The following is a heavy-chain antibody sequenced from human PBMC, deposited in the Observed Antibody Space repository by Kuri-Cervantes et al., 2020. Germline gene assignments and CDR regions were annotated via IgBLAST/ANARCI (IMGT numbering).Heavy chain of an antibody. V-gene: IGHV4-39*01. CDR1: GDSITSRGYH. J-gene: IGHJ4*02. Sequence: SETLSLTCSVSGDSITSRGYHWGWIRQPPGKGLEFIGTIYFYGTTYYNPSLKRRVTISLDTSKNQFSLKLSSVTAADTAVYYCARYNWNYGRVVDYWGQGTLVTVSS. CDR3: ARYNWNYGRVVDY. CDR2: IYFYGTT. D-gene: IGHD1-7*01.